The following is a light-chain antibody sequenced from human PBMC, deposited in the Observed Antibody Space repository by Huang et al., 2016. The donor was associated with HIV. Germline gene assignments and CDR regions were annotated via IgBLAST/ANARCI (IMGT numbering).Light chain of an antibody. Sequence: DIVMIQSPLSLPVTPGEPASISCRSSQSLLHTNAYNYLDWYLQKPWQSPQLLIYLGSSRASGVPDRFSGGGSGTRFSLNISRVEAEDAGIYYCMEALKTPYTFGQGTKLEIK. J-gene: IGKJ2*01. CDR3: MEALKTPYT. CDR2: LGS. V-gene: IGKV2-28*01. CDR1: QSLLHTNAYNY.